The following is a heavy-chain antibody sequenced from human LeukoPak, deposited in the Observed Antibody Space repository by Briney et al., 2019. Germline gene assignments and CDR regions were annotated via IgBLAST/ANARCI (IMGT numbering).Heavy chain of an antibody. D-gene: IGHD5-18*01. CDR3: ARSGGYSYGSVIFDY. V-gene: IGHV4-34*01. CDR1: GGSFSGYY. CDR2: INHSGST. J-gene: IGHJ4*02. Sequence: SETLSLTCAVYGGSFSGYYWSWIRQPPGKGLEWIGEINHSGSTNYNPSLKSRVTISVDTSKNQFSLKLSSVTAADAAVYYCARSGGYSYGSVIFDYWGQGTLVTVSS.